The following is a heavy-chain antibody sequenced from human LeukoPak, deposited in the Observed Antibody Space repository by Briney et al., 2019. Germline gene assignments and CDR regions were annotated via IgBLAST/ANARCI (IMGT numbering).Heavy chain of an antibody. CDR2: ISAYNGNT. CDR3: ARDRPLINIVVVTAKDY. J-gene: IGHJ4*02. V-gene: IGHV1-18*01. D-gene: IGHD2-21*02. Sequence: ASEKLSRNASGYTFTSYGISWVRQPPGQGNEWMGWISAYNGNTNYAQKLQGRVTMTTDTSTSTAYMELRSLRSDDTAVYYCARDRPLINIVVVTAKDYWGQGTLVTVSS. CDR1: GYTFTSYG.